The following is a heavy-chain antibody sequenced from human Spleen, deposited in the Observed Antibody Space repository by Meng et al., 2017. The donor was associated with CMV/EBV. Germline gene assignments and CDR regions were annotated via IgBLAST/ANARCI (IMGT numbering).Heavy chain of an antibody. V-gene: IGHV3-7*01. D-gene: IGHD4-11*01. Sequence: ETLSLTCAASGFTFNSYWMTWVRQAPGKGLEWVANIKEDGSVIKYVDSLKGRFTISRDNAKNSLYLQMNSLRAEDTAMYYCARVRVTTMNALNWFDPWGQGTLVTVSS. CDR3: ARVRVTTMNALNWFDP. CDR1: GFTFNSYW. J-gene: IGHJ5*02. CDR2: IKEDGSVI.